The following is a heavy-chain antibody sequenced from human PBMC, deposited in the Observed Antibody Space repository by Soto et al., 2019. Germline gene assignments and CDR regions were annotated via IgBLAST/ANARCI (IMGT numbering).Heavy chain of an antibody. J-gene: IGHJ6*02. CDR3: ASRSSGWYQRGYGMDV. D-gene: IGHD6-19*01. V-gene: IGHV3-30-3*01. Sequence: VQLLESGGGLVQPGGSLRLSCAASGFTFSSYALNWVRQAPGKGLEWVAVISYDGSNKYYADSVKGRFTISRDNSKNTLYLQMNSLRAEDTAVYYCASRSSGWYQRGYGMDVWGQGTTVTVSS. CDR2: ISYDGSNK. CDR1: GFTFSSYA.